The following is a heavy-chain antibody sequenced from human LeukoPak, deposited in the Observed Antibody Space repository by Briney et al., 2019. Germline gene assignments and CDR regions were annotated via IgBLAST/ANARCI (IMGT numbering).Heavy chain of an antibody. V-gene: IGHV4-59*12. Sequence: SETLSLTCTVSGGSISSYYWSWIRQPPGKGLEWIGYIYYSGRTNYNPSLKSRVTMSVDTSKNQFSLKLSSVTAADTAVYYCARAHYYYYYMDVWGKGTTVTVSS. J-gene: IGHJ6*03. CDR2: IYYSGRT. CDR1: GGSISSYY. CDR3: ARAHYYYYYMDV.